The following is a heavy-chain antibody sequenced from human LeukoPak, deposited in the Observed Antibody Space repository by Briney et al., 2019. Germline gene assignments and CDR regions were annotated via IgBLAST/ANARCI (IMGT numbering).Heavy chain of an antibody. V-gene: IGHV4-39*01. D-gene: IGHD6-19*01. J-gene: IGHJ4*02. CDR2: IYYSGST. CDR3: AGHGYSSGS. CDR1: GGSISSSSYY. Sequence: RASETLSLTCTVSGGSISSSSYYWGWIRQPPGKGLEWIGSIYYSGSTYYNPSLKSRVTISVDTSKNQFSLKLSSVTAADTAVYYCAGHGYSSGSWGQGTLVTVSS.